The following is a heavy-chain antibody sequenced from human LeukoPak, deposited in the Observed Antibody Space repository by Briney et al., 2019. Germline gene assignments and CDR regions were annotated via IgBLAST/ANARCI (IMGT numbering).Heavy chain of an antibody. CDR2: TYYRSKWYS. V-gene: IGHV6-1*01. J-gene: IGHJ4*02. Sequence: SQTLSLTCAVSGDSVSSNSAAWHWIRQSPSRGLEWLGRTYYRSKWYSDYAVSVKSRITINPDTSKNQFSLQLNSVTPEDTAIYYCARDLRYCSGGSCYSGLDYWGQGTLVTVSS. D-gene: IGHD2-15*01. CDR1: GDSVSSNSAA. CDR3: ARDLRYCSGGSCYSGLDY.